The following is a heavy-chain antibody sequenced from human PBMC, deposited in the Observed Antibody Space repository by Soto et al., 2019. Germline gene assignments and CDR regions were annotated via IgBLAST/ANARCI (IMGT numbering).Heavy chain of an antibody. Sequence: QVQLVQSGAEVKKPGASVKVSCKASGYTFTGYYIHWVRQAPGQGLEWMGWIDPNSGGTNYAQKFQVWVTMTRDTSISTAYMELRRLRSDDTAVYYCARDLRDRYSSSWYGGRYYYYGMDVWGKGTTVTVSS. CDR1: GYTFTGYY. J-gene: IGHJ6*04. V-gene: IGHV1-2*04. CDR2: IDPNSGGT. D-gene: IGHD6-13*01. CDR3: ARDLRDRYSSSWYGGRYYYYGMDV.